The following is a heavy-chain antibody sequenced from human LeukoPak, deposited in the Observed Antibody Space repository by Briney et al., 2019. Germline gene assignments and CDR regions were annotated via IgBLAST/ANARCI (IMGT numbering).Heavy chain of an antibody. CDR1: GGSISSSSYY. J-gene: IGHJ4*02. CDR3: ARHRWSYYYDSSGYYFRY. Sequence: SETLSLTCTVSGGSISSSSYYWGWIRQPPGKGLEWIGSIYYSGSTYYNPSLKSRVTISVDTSKNQFSLKLSSVTAADTAVHYCARHRWSYYYDSSGYYFRYWGQGTLVTVSS. V-gene: IGHV4-39*01. D-gene: IGHD3-22*01. CDR2: IYYSGST.